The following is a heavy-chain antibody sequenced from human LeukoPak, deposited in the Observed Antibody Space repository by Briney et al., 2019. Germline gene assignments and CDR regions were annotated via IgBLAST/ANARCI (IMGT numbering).Heavy chain of an antibody. V-gene: IGHV4-61*02. CDR1: GGSISSGSYY. J-gene: IGHJ5*02. Sequence: PSETLSLTCTVSGGSISSGSYYWSWIRQPAGKGLEWIGRIYTSGSTNYNPSLKSRVTISVERSKNQFSLKLISVTAADTAVYYCARDGYHGSGNWFDPWGQGTLVTVSS. CDR3: ARDGYHGSGNWFDP. CDR2: IYTSGST. D-gene: IGHD3-10*01.